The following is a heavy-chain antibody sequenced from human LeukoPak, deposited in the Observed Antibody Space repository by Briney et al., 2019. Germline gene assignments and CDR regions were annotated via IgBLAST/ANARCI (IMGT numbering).Heavy chain of an antibody. D-gene: IGHD3-16*01. CDR3: ARGGGSGRWGSAFDM. CDR2: ISWNSGRI. CDR1: GFTFDDYA. Sequence: PGGSLRLSCAASGFTFDDYAMHWVRQAPGKGLEWVSGISWNSGRIGYADSVKGRFTVSRDNAKNSLYLQMDSLRDEDTAVYYCARGGGSGRWGSAFDMWGQGTMVTVSP. V-gene: IGHV3-9*01. J-gene: IGHJ3*02.